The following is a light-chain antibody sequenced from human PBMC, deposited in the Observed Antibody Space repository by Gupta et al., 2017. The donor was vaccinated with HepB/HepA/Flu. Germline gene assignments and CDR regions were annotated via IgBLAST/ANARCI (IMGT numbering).Light chain of an antibody. V-gene: IGLV1-47*01. CDR3: PAWDDSLSGLYV. Sequence: QSVLTQPPSASGTPGQRVTISCSGSSSSIGSNSVYWYQQLPGTAPSVLIYRNEQRPSGVPDRLSGSKSGTSASLAISGLRSEDEADYYCPAWDDSLSGLYVFGTGTKVTVL. CDR1: SSSIGSNS. CDR2: RNE. J-gene: IGLJ1*01.